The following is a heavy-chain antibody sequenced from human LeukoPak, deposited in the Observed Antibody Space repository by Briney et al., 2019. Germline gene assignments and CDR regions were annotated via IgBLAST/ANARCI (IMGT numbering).Heavy chain of an antibody. J-gene: IGHJ4*02. CDR3: ARGEMATITGGFDY. CDR2: IYSGGST. D-gene: IGHD5-24*01. CDR1: GFTVSSNY. Sequence: GGSLRLSCAASGFTVSSNYMSWVRQAPGKRLEWVSVIYSGGSTYYADSVKGRFTISRDNSKNTLYLQMNSLRAEDTAVYYCARGEMATITGGFDYWGQGTLVTVSS. V-gene: IGHV3-53*01.